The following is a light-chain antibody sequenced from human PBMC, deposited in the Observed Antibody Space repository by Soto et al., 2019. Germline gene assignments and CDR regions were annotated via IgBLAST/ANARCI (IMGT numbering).Light chain of an antibody. Sequence: QSALTQPASVSGSPGQSITISCTGTSSDVGGYNYVSWYQQYPGKAPKLMIYDVTNRPSGVSNRFSGSKSGNTASLTISGLQAEDEADYDCGSYRISTAVFGTGTKVTVL. CDR1: SSDVGGYNY. J-gene: IGLJ1*01. CDR2: DVT. CDR3: GSYRISTAV. V-gene: IGLV2-14*01.